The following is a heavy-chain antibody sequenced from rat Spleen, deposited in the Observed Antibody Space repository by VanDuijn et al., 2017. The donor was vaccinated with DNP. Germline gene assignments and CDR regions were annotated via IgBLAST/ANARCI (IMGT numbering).Heavy chain of an antibody. D-gene: IGHD1-11*01. CDR1: GFTFSNYW. CDR3: ATQTLNSF. Sequence: EVQLVETGGGLVQPGRSLKLSCVASGFTFSNYWMYWIRQAPGKGLEWVASINTDGSSTYYPDSVKGRFTISRDNAENTLYLQMDSLRSEDTATYYCATQTLNSFWGQGVMVTVSS. J-gene: IGHJ2*01. V-gene: IGHV5-58*01. CDR2: INTDGSST.